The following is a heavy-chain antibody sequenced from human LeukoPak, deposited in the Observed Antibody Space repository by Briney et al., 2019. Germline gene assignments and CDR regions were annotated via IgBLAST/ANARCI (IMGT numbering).Heavy chain of an antibody. D-gene: IGHD1-26*01. V-gene: IGHV5-51*01. J-gene: IGHJ4*02. Sequence: GESLKISCKASGYSFTNYWIGWVRQMPGKGLEWMGSIYPGDSDTRYGPSFQGQVTISADKSISTAYLQWSSLKASDTAMYYCAVKPGYTGSWGTFDNWGQGTLVSVSS. CDR1: GYSFTNYW. CDR3: AVKPGYTGSWGTFDN. CDR2: IYPGDSDT.